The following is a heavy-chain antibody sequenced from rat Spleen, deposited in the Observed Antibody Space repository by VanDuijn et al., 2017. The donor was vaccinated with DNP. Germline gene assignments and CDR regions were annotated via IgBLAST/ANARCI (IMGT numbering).Heavy chain of an antibody. V-gene: IGHV5-22*01. CDR1: GFTFSNYD. CDR3: ARWNSGHFDY. D-gene: IGHD4-3*01. CDR2: IRYDGAYT. J-gene: IGHJ2*01. Sequence: EVQLVESGGGLVQPGRSLKLSCAASGFTFSNYDMAWVRQAPTKGLEWVAYIRYDGAYTKYGDSVKGRFMISRDNAKNTLYLQMNSLRSEDMATYYCARWNSGHFDYWGQGVMVSVSS.